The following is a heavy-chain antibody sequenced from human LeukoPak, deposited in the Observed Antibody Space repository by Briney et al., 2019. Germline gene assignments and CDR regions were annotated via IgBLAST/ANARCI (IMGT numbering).Heavy chain of an antibody. CDR3: ARAGGYSYGEYYFDY. Sequence: PGGSLTLSCAASGFTVSSNYMSWVRQAPGKGPEWVSIIYSGGNTYYADSVKGRFTISRDNSKNTLYFQMNSLRAEDTAVYYCARAGGYSYGEYYFDYWGQGTLVTVSS. CDR1: GFTVSSNY. CDR2: IYSGGNT. V-gene: IGHV3-66*01. J-gene: IGHJ4*02. D-gene: IGHD5-12*01.